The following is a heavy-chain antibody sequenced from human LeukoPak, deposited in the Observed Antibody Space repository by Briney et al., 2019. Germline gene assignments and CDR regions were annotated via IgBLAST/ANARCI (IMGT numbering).Heavy chain of an antibody. V-gene: IGHV4-31*03. CDR1: GDSLSSGGHY. J-gene: IGHJ4*02. CDR3: ARVLRGYSGYDYVGSDY. D-gene: IGHD5-12*01. CDR2: IYYTGST. Sequence: SETLSLTCTVSGDSLSSGGHYWSWLRQHPGTGLEWIGYIYYTGSTYYNPSLKSRVTISVDTSKNQFSLKLSSVTAADTAVYYCARVLRGYSGYDYVGSDYWGQGTLVTVSS.